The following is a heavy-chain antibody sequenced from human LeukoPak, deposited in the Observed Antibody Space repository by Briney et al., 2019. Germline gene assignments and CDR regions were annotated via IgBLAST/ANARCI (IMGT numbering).Heavy chain of an antibody. J-gene: IGHJ4*02. D-gene: IGHD2-2*01. CDR1: GFTFSSYG. Sequence: GGSLRLSCAASGFTFSSYGMHWVRQAPGKGLEWVAVISYDGSNKYYADSVKGRFTISRDNSKNTLYLQMNSLRAEDTAVYYCAKDLGVPAAIYGRVGDYWGQGTLVTVSS. CDR3: AKDLGVPAAIYGRVGDY. V-gene: IGHV3-30*18. CDR2: ISYDGSNK.